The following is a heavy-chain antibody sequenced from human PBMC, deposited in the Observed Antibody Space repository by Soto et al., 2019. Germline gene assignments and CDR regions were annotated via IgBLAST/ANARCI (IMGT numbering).Heavy chain of an antibody. J-gene: IGHJ4*02. CDR3: KPETVQDTAMVYFDY. CDR1: GFTFSSYG. D-gene: IGHD5-18*01. Sequence: HPGGSLRLSCAASGFTFSSYGMHWVRQAPGKGLEWVAVIWYDGSNKYYADSVKGRFTISRDNSKNTLYLQMNSLRAEDTAVYYCKPETVQDTAMVYFDYWGQGTLVTVSS. CDR2: IWYDGSNK. V-gene: IGHV3-30*02.